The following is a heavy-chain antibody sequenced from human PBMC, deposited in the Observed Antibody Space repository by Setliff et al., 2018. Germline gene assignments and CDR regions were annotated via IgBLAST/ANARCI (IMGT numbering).Heavy chain of an antibody. Sequence: SETLSLTCTVSGGSISSGGYYWSWIRQHPGKGLEWIGYIYYSGSTYYNPSLKSRVTISIDTSKNQFSLKLSSVTAADTAVYYCARGVLEWLLYTKYFDDWGQGTLVTVS. D-gene: IGHD3-3*01. CDR1: GGSISSGGYY. CDR3: ARGVLEWLLYTKYFDD. CDR2: IYYSGST. J-gene: IGHJ4*02. V-gene: IGHV4-31*03.